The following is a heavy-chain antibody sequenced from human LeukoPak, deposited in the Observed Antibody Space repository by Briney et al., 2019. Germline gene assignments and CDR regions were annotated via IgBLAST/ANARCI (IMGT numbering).Heavy chain of an antibody. CDR2: ISTNTGNP. V-gene: IGHV7-4-1*02. J-gene: IGHJ3*02. CDR1: GYTFTSYA. CDR3: ARVYYDSSGYYPDAFDI. Sequence: ASVKVSCKASGYTFTSYAMNWVRQAPGRGLEWMGWISTNTGNPTYAQGFTGRFVFSLDTSVSTAYLQISSLKAEDTAVYYCARVYYDSSGYYPDAFDIWGQGTMVTVSS. D-gene: IGHD3-22*01.